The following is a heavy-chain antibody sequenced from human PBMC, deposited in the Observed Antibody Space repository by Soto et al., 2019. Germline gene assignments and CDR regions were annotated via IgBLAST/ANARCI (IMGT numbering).Heavy chain of an antibody. CDR3: AKDIGVTTVVTPDFFYYGMDV. V-gene: IGHV3-23*01. Sequence: GGSLRLSCAASGFTFISYAMSWVRQAPGKGLEWVSAISGSGGSTYYADSVKGRFTISRDNSKNTLYLQMNSLRAEDTAVYYCAKDIGVTTVVTPDFFYYGMDVWGQGTTVTVSS. CDR1: GFTFISYA. D-gene: IGHD4-17*01. J-gene: IGHJ6*02. CDR2: ISGSGGST.